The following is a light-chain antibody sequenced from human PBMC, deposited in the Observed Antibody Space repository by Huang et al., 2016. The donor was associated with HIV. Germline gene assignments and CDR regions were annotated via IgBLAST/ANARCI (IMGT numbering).Light chain of an antibody. CDR2: DAS. Sequence: EIVLTQSPATLSLSPGERATLSCRASQSVTSYLAWYQQKPGQAHRLLIYDASNRATGIPARFSGSGSGTDFTLTITSLEPEDFAVYYCQQRSSWPPGFTFGQGTKLEIK. CDR1: QSVTSY. CDR3: QQRSSWPPGFT. V-gene: IGKV3-11*01. J-gene: IGKJ2*01.